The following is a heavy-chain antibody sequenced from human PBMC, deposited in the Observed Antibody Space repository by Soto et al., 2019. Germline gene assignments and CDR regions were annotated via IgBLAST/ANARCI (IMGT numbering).Heavy chain of an antibody. CDR2: IYYLGNV. J-gene: IGHJ4*02. Sequence: QLRLQESGPGLVKPSETLSLSCNVSGGSLTNYYWDWIRQAPGKGLEWIGNIYYLGNVLYHPSLTKRVTRSIDMSKNQFSLEVRFVTAADTATYFCARQAPGSTFFDYWGQGALVTVSS. CDR3: ARQAPGSTFFDY. D-gene: IGHD3-10*01. CDR1: GGSLTNYY. V-gene: IGHV4-59*04.